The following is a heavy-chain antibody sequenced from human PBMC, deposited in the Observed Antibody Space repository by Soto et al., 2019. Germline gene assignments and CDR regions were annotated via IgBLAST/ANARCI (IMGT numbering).Heavy chain of an antibody. CDR3: ARDNRPAAGSAAGGY. CDR1: GFTFSSCA. J-gene: IGHJ4*02. CDR2: ISGSGVST. Sequence: GSLRLSCAASGFTFSSCAMGWVRQAPGKGLEWVSTISGSGVSTYYADSVKGRFTISRDNSKNTLYLQMNSLRAEDTAVYYCARDNRPAAGSAAGGYWGQGTLVTVSS. V-gene: IGHV3-23*01. D-gene: IGHD6-13*01.